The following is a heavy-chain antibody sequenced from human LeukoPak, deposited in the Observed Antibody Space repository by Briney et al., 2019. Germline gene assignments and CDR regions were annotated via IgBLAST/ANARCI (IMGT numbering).Heavy chain of an antibody. Sequence: PGGSLRLSCAASGFTFSSYGMHWVRQAPGKGLEWVAVISYDGSNKYYADSVKGRFTISRDNSKNTLYLQMNSLRAEDTAVYYCASMTTVTTNWGQGTLVTVPS. CDR1: GFTFSSYG. CDR3: ASMTTVTTN. CDR2: ISYDGSNK. D-gene: IGHD4-17*01. V-gene: IGHV3-30*03. J-gene: IGHJ4*02.